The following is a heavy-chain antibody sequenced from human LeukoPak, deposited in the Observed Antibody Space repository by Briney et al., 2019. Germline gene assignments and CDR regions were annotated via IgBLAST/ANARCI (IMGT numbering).Heavy chain of an antibody. CDR1: GFTFSSYG. CDR2: IRYDGSNK. D-gene: IGHD2-2*01. J-gene: IGHJ4*02. V-gene: IGHV3-30*02. Sequence: GGSLRLSCAASGFTFSSYGMHWVRQAPGKGLEWVAFIRYDGSNKYYADCVKGRFTISRDNSKNTLYLQMNSLRAEDTAVYYCAKDALGIVVVPAASIDYWGQGTLVTVSS. CDR3: AKDALGIVVVPAASIDY.